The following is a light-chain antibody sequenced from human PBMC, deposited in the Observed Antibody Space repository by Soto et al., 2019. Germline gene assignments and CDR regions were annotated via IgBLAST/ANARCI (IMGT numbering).Light chain of an antibody. CDR1: QSISSW. J-gene: IGKJ4*01. CDR2: KAS. V-gene: IGKV1-5*03. Sequence: DIQMTQSPSTLSASVGVRVTITCRASQSISSWLAWYQQKPGKAPKLLIYKASSLESGVPSRFSGSGSGTEFTLTISSLQPDDFATYYCHQYNSYPLTFGGGTKVEIK. CDR3: HQYNSYPLT.